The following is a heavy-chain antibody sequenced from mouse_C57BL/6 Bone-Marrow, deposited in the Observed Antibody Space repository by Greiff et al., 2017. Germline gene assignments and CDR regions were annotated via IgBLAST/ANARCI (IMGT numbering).Heavy chain of an antibody. CDR3: ARLGSLYYYAMDY. V-gene: IGHV5-15*01. CDR2: ISNLAYSI. Sequence: EVKLVESGGGLVQPGGSLKLSCAASGFTFSDYGMAWVRQAPRKGPEWVAFISNLAYSIYYADTVTGGFTIPRENAKNTLYLEMSSLRSEDTAMYDFARLGSLYYYAMDYWGQGTSVTVSS. CDR1: GFTFSDYG. J-gene: IGHJ4*01.